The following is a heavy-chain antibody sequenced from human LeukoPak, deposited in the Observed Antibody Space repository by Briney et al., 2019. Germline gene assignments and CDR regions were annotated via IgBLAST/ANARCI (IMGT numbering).Heavy chain of an antibody. D-gene: IGHD3-22*01. CDR1: GFTFDDYA. Sequence: GGSLRLSCAASGFTFDDYAMHWVRQAPGKGLEWVSGISWNSGSIGYADSVKGRFTISRGNAKNSLYLQMNSLRAEDTALYYCAKATYYDSMGYFDYWGQGTLVTVSS. J-gene: IGHJ4*02. V-gene: IGHV3-9*01. CDR3: AKATYYDSMGYFDY. CDR2: ISWNSGSI.